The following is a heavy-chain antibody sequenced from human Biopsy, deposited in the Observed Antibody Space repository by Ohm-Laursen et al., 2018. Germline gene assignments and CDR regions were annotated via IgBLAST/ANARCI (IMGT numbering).Heavy chain of an antibody. CDR1: DSSVSHDYF. V-gene: IGHV4-38-2*01. D-gene: IGHD3-9*01. CDR3: ASRSLFFRYFAS. J-gene: IGHJ4*02. Sequence: SQTLSLTCSVSDSSVSHDYFWTWIRQPPGKGLEWIGSIYHGSGTPYNPSVETRVAITLDKAKNEFSLRIDSVTAADTAVYYCASRSLFFRYFASWGQGTPVTVSS. CDR2: IYHGSGT.